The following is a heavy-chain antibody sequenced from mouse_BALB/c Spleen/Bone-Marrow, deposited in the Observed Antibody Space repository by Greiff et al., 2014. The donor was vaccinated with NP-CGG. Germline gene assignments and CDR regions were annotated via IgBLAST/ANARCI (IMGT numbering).Heavy chain of an antibody. CDR1: GYTFTSYW. V-gene: IGHV1S22*01. CDR3: TRSVYVMDY. CDR2: IYPGTGSI. Sequence: LKESGSELVRPGASVKLSCKASGYTFTSYWMHWVKQSPGQGLEWLGNIYPGTGSINYDEKFKSKATRTVDTSSSTAYMQLSSLTSEDSAVYYCTRSVYVMDYWGQGTSVTVSS. J-gene: IGHJ4*01.